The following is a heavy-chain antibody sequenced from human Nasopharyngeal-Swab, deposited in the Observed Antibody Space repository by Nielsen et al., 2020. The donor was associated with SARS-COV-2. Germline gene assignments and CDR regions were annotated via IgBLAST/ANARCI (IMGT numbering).Heavy chain of an antibody. V-gene: IGHV3-33*01. CDR2: IWYDGSNK. D-gene: IGHD3-22*01. CDR3: ARDYYDSSGYYYFDY. CDR1: GLTFGSIA. J-gene: IGHJ4*02. Sequence: GALKPSCEASGLTFGSIALHGVGQAPGKGLEWGEVIWYDGSNKYYADSVKGRFTISRDNSKNTLYLQMNSLRAEDTAVYYCARDYYDSSGYYYFDYWGQGTLVTVSS.